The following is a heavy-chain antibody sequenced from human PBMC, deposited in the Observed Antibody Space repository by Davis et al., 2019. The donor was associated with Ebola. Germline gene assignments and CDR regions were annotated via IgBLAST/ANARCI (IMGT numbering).Heavy chain of an antibody. D-gene: IGHD1-26*01. CDR3: AKARSPKYYYYYYGMDV. CDR2: ISSSSSTI. Sequence: GESLKISCAASGFTFSSYSMNWVRQAPGKGLEWVSYISSSSSTIYYADSVKGRFTISRDNAKNSLYLQMNSLRAEDTAVYYCAKARSPKYYYYYYGMDVWGQGTTVTVSS. CDR1: GFTFSSYS. J-gene: IGHJ6*02. V-gene: IGHV3-48*01.